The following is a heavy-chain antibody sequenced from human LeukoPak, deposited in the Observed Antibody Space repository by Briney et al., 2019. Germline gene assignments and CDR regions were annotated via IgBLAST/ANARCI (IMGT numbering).Heavy chain of an antibody. CDR2: ISYDGSNK. CDR1: GFTFSSYG. J-gene: IGHJ4*02. D-gene: IGHD1-26*01. V-gene: IGHV3-30*03. CDR3: ARDPYSGVSAAPNY. Sequence: GGSLRLSCAASGFTFSSYGMHWVRQAPGKGLEWVAVISYDGSNKYYADSVKGRSTISRDNSKNTLYLQMNSLRAEDTAVYYCARDPYSGVSAAPNYWGQGTLVTVSS.